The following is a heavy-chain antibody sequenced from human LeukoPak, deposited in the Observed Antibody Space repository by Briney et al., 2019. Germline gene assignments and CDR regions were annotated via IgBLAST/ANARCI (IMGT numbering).Heavy chain of an antibody. CDR3: ARSSGYYDSSGSTNEYFQH. CDR2: INSDGSST. V-gene: IGHV3-74*01. CDR1: GFTFSSYW. D-gene: IGHD3-22*01. Sequence: GGSLRLSCAASGFTFSSYWMHWVRQAPGKGLVWVSRINSDGSSTSYADSVKGRFTISRDNAKNTLYLQMNSLRAEDTAVYYCARSSGYYDSSGSTNEYFQHWGQGTLVTVSS. J-gene: IGHJ1*01.